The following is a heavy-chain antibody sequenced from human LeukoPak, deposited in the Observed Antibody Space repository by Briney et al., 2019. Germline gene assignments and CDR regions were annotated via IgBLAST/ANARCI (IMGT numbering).Heavy chain of an antibody. V-gene: IGHV3-30*03. Sequence: PGGSLRLSCAASGFTVSNNYMSWVRQAPGKGLEWVAVISYDGSNKYYADSVKGRFTISRDNSKNTLYLQMNSLRAEDTAVYYCARDPSTLGGYYFDYWGQGTLVTVSS. CDR2: ISYDGSNK. CDR1: GFTVSNNY. J-gene: IGHJ4*02. CDR3: ARDPSTLGGYYFDY. D-gene: IGHD5/OR15-5a*01.